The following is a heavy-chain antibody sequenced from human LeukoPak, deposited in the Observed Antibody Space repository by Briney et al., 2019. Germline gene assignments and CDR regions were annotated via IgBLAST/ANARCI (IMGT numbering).Heavy chain of an antibody. D-gene: IGHD3-10*01. J-gene: IGHJ4*02. CDR2: IIPIFGTA. Sequence: SVKVSCKASGGTFSSYAISWVRQAPGQGLEWMGGIIPIFGTANYAQKFQGRVTITTDESTSTAYMELSSLRSEDTAVYYCARDAPGYYYGSGSSGFDYWGQGTLVTVSS. CDR3: ARDAPGYYYGSGSSGFDY. CDR1: GGTFSSYA. V-gene: IGHV1-69*05.